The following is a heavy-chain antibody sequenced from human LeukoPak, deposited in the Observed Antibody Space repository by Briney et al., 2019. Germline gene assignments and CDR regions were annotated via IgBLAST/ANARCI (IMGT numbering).Heavy chain of an antibody. Sequence: PSQTLSLTCTVSGGSISGGSYYWSWIRQPAGKGLEWIGRIYTSGSTNYNPSLKSRVTISVDTSKNQFSLKLSSVTAADTAVYYCARVADYYDSSGYLDYWGQGTLVTASS. CDR1: GGSISGGSYY. D-gene: IGHD3-22*01. J-gene: IGHJ4*02. V-gene: IGHV4-61*02. CDR2: IYTSGST. CDR3: ARVADYYDSSGYLDY.